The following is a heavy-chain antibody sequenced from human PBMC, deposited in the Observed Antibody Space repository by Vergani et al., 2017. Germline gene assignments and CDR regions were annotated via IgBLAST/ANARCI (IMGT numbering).Heavy chain of an antibody. CDR1: GDSITNGGFS. J-gene: IGHJ6*03. Sequence: QLQLQESGSGLVKPSQTLSLTCAVSGDSITNGGFSWNWIRHPPGKGPEWIGYIFPSGNSDYNPSLKNRVSITLDKSKNQFSLWVNSVTAADTAVYFCARSSGRELVGYYYYMDVWGKGKTVAVSS. CDR2: IFPSGNS. V-gene: IGHV4-30-2*01. CDR3: ARSSGRELVGYYYYMDV. D-gene: IGHD3-10*01.